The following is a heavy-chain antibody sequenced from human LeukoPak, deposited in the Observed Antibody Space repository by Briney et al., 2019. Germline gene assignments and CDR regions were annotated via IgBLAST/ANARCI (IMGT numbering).Heavy chain of an antibody. J-gene: IGHJ4*02. CDR1: GGSISSYY. Sequence: SETLSLTCTVSGGSISSYYWSWIRQPPGKGLEWIGYIYYSGSTDYNPSLKSRVTISADTSKNQFSLKLNSVTAADTAVYYCAGGRTTVTDLDYWGRGTLVTVSS. D-gene: IGHD4-17*01. CDR2: IYYSGST. CDR3: AGGRTTVTDLDY. V-gene: IGHV4-59*01.